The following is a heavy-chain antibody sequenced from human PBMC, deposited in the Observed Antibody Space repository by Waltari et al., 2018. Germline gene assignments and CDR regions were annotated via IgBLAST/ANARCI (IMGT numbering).Heavy chain of an antibody. V-gene: IGHV4-59*01. CDR3: ARADTSTSYFYYYMDV. CDR1: GGSTSTYS. CDR2: IHYSGSS. J-gene: IGHJ6*03. D-gene: IGHD1-26*01. Sequence: QVQLPESGPGLVKPSETLSLTCTVPGGSTSTYSGSWVRQSPGKGLEWIGYIHYSGSSVYNPSLRSRVAISLDTPNNQFSLRLRSVTAADAAIYYCARADTSTSYFYYYMDVWGKGTTVTVSS.